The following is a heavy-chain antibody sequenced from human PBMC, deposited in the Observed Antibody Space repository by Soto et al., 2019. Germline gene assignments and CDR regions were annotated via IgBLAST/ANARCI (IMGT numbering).Heavy chain of an antibody. J-gene: IGHJ4*02. D-gene: IGHD3-16*01. CDR1: GFSFSNAW. CDR3: TAHLGEFFPLDY. CDR2: IKSRADGGTT. V-gene: IGHV3-15*01. Sequence: EVQLVESGGDFVKPGGSLRVSCAVSGFSFSNAWMSWVRQAPGNGLEWVGRIKSRADGGTTDYTAPVKGRFTISRDDSKNTVFLQMNSPKTEDTAVYYCTAHLGEFFPLDYWGQGTLVTVSS.